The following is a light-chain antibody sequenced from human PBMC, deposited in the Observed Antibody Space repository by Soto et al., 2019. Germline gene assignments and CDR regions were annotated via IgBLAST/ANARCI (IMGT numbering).Light chain of an antibody. V-gene: IGKV1-9*01. Sequence: LTQSPSSLSASVGDRVTITCRASQGISSNLAWYQQKPGRAPKLLIFGASTLQSGVPSRFSGSGSGTDFTLTISSLQPEDFATYFCQKLNAYPPWTFGQGTKVEIK. J-gene: IGKJ1*01. CDR3: QKLNAYPPWT. CDR2: GAS. CDR1: QGISSN.